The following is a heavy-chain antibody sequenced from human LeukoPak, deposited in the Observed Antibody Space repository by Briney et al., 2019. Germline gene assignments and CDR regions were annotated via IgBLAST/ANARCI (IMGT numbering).Heavy chain of an antibody. CDR2: ISAYNGNT. D-gene: IGHD6-13*01. CDR1: GYTFTSYD. V-gene: IGHV1-18*01. J-gene: IGHJ4*02. CDR3: ARARWQIDY. Sequence: ASVKVSCTASGYTFTSYDINWVRQAPGQGLEWMGWISAYNGNTNYAQKLQGRVTMTTDTSTTTAYMELRSLRSDDTAVYYCARARWQIDYWGQGTLVTVSS.